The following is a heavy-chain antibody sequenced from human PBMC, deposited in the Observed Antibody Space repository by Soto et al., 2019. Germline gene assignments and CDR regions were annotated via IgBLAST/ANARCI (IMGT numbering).Heavy chain of an antibody. CDR3: VSGSFPNWFYP. D-gene: IGHD3-10*01. Sequence: QITLKESGPTLVKPTQTLTLTCTFSGFSLSTPGAGVGWLRQPPGKALEWLTLLYWDDDKRYNPSLKSRLTITQDTSKNQVLLTMSSMDPVDSATYYCVSGSFPNWFYPWGQGILVIVSS. V-gene: IGHV2-5*02. CDR1: GFSLSTPGAG. CDR2: LYWDDDK. J-gene: IGHJ5*02.